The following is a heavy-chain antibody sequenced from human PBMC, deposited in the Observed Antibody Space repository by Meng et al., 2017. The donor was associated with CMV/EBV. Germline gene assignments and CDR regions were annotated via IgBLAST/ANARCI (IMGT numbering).Heavy chain of an antibody. CDR3: AREYCSSTSCYSDAFDI. CDR1: GGSVSGYY. V-gene: IGHV4-34*01. D-gene: IGHD2-2*01. CDR2: INHSGST. Sequence: PETLSLTCAVDGGSVSGYYWSWIRQPPGKGLEWIGEINHSGSTNYNPSLKSRVTISVDTSKNQFSLKLSSVTAADTAVYYCAREYCSSTSCYSDAFDIWGQGTMVTVSS. J-gene: IGHJ3*02.